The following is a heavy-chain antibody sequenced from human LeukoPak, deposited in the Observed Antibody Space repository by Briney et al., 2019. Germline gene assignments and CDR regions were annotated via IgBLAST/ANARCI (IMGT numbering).Heavy chain of an antibody. CDR2: ISGGGGST. J-gene: IGHJ4*02. Sequence: GGSLRLSCAASGFTFSSYAMSWVRQAPGKGLEWVSAISGGGGSTYYADSVKGRFTISRDYSKNTLYLQMNSLRAEDTAVYYCARAVEGSSSGGMGLDYWGRGALVTVSS. CDR1: GFTFSSYA. V-gene: IGHV3-23*01. D-gene: IGHD6-6*01. CDR3: ARAVEGSSSGGMGLDY.